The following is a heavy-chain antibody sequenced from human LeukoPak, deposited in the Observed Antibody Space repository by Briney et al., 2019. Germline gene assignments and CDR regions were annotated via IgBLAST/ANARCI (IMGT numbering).Heavy chain of an antibody. CDR1: GSTFTGYY. J-gene: IGHJ3*02. CDR3: ARDPSALSGVVRTNDAFDI. D-gene: IGHD1-1*01. V-gene: IGHV1-2*02. CDR2: INPNSGGT. Sequence: GASVKVSCKASGSTFTGYYMNWVRQAPGQGLEWMGWINPNSGGTNYAQKLQGRVTMTTDTSTSTAYMELRSLRSDDTAVYYCARDPSALSGVVRTNDAFDIWGQGTMVTVSS.